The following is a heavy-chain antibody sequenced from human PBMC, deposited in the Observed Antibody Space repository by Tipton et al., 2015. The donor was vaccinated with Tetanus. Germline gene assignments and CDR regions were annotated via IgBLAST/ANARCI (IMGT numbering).Heavy chain of an antibody. J-gene: IGHJ3*02. CDR3: ARQITAADSFDT. CDR2: IYYSGGT. D-gene: IGHD3-16*01. CDR1: GGSISSYY. V-gene: IGHV4-59*08. Sequence: TLSLTCTVSGGSISSYYWSWIRQPPGKGLGWIGYIYYSGGTNYNPSLKSRVTILVDTSKNQFSLMRSSVTAADTAVYYCARQITAADSFDTWGQGTMVTVSS.